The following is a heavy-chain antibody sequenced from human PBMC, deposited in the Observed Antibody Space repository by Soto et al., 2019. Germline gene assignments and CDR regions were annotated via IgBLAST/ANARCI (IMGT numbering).Heavy chain of an antibody. CDR3: TREYYYDSSGYPLNAFDI. CDR1: GFTFGDYA. J-gene: IGHJ3*02. V-gene: IGHV3-49*05. Sequence: KSGGSLRLSCTASGFTFGDYAMSWFRQAPGKGLEWVGFIRSKAYGGTTEYAASVKGRFTISRDDSKSIAYLQMNSLKTEDTAVYYCTREYYYDSSGYPLNAFDIWGQGTMVTVS. D-gene: IGHD3-22*01. CDR2: IRSKAYGGTT.